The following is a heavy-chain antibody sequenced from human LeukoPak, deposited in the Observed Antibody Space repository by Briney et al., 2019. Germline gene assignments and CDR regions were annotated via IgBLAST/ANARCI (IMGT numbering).Heavy chain of an antibody. CDR1: GYTFTRYY. Sequence: VASVKVSCKASGYTFTRYYMHWVRQAPGQGLEWMGIINPSGGSTSYAQKFQGRVTMTRDTSTSTVYMELSSLRSEDTAVYYCAREGLYSSGWDDAFDIWGQGTMVTVSS. J-gene: IGHJ3*02. D-gene: IGHD6-19*01. CDR3: AREGLYSSGWDDAFDI. CDR2: INPSGGST. V-gene: IGHV1-46*01.